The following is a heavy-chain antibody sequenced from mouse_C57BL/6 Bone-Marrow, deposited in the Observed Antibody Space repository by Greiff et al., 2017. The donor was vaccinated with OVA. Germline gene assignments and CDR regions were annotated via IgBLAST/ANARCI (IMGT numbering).Heavy chain of an antibody. V-gene: IGHV6-3*01. D-gene: IGHD2-12*01. Sequence: EVQLQQSGGGLVQPGGSMKLSCVASGFTFSNYWMNWVRQSPEKGLEWVAQIRLKSDNYATHYAESVKGRFTISRDDSKSSVYLQMNNLRAEDTGIYYCTGGLLYIRGGQGTTLTVSS. CDR3: TGGLLYIR. CDR1: GFTFSNYW. J-gene: IGHJ2*01. CDR2: IRLKSDNYAT.